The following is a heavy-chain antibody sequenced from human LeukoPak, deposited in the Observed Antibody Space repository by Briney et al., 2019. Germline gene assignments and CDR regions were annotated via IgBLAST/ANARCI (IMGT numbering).Heavy chain of an antibody. J-gene: IGHJ4*02. V-gene: IGHV4-39*07. D-gene: IGHD3-22*01. CDR2: IYYSGNT. Sequence: SETLSLTCSVSGVSISSSAYYWGWIRQPPGQGLEWIGSIYYSGNTYHNPSLKSPVTISIDTSKNQFSLRLISVTAADTAVYYCARALQTIYDSSGYGYWGQGTLVTVSS. CDR3: ARALQTIYDSSGYGY. CDR1: GVSISSSAYY.